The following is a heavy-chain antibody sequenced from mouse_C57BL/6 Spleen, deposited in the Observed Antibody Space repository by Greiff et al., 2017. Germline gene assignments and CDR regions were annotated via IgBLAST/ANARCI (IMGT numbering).Heavy chain of an antibody. J-gene: IGHJ1*03. CDR2: IYPGDGDT. CDR3: ARYDRWYFDG. D-gene: IGHD2-12*01. Sequence: VQLQQSGAELVKPGASVKISCKASGYAFSSYWMNWVKQRPGKGLEWIGQIYPGDGDTNYNGKFKSKATLTADKSSSTAYMQLSSLTSEDSAGYSGARYDRWYFDGWGTGTTVTVAS. V-gene: IGHV1-80*01. CDR1: GYAFSSYW.